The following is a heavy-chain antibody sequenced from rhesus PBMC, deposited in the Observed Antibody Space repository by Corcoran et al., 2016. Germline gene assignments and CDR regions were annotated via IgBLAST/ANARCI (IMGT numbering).Heavy chain of an antibody. CDR3: ARVGSSWSEWDTVGTEWYFDL. J-gene: IGHJ2*01. CDR2: IYGSGGSN. CDR1: GYSISSGYY. V-gene: IGHV4S14*01. D-gene: IGHD5-42*01. Sequence: QVQLQESGPGLVKPSETLYLPCAVSGYSISSGYYWGWIRQPPGKGLEWIGSIYGSGGSNYLNPSRNSRVTLSVGTSKHQCALKLSSVTAADTAVYYCARVGSSWSEWDTVGTEWYFDLWGPGTPITISS.